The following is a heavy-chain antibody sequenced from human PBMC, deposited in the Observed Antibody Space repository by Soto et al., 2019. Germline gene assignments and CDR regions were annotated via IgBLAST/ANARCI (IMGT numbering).Heavy chain of an antibody. Sequence: QITLKESGPTLVKPTQTLTLTCTFSGFSFSTRGVGVAWIRQPPGKALEWLALIYWDHDEGYSPCLKSRLTITKDTSQTPVVLTMTTRDPVDTAPYYCAHRPRGYSYHFDYWGQGNLVSVSS. J-gene: IGHJ4*02. CDR3: AHRPRGYSYHFDY. CDR1: GFSFSTRGVG. V-gene: IGHV2-5*02. D-gene: IGHD5-18*01. CDR2: IYWDHDE.